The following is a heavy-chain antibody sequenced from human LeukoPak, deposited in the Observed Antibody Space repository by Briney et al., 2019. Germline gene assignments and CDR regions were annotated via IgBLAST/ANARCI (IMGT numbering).Heavy chain of an antibody. CDR3: ARVQAGGIAVAGTFDY. V-gene: IGHV3-30*04. CDR2: ISYDGSNK. J-gene: IGHJ4*02. D-gene: IGHD6-19*01. CDR1: GFTFSSYA. Sequence: GGSLRLSCAASGFTFSSYAMHWVRQAPGKGLEWVAVISYDGSNKYYADSAKGRLTISRDNSKNTLYLQMNSLRAEDTAVYYCARVQAGGIAVAGTFDYWGQGTLVTVSS.